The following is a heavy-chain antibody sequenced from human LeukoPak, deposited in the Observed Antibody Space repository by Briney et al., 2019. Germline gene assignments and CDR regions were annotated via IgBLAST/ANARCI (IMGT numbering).Heavy chain of an antibody. CDR3: ARGRGITAAGNFDY. CDR2: INHSGST. D-gene: IGHD6-13*01. J-gene: IGHJ4*02. V-gene: IGHV4-34*01. Sequence: SETLSLTCAVSDGSFSGYYWSWIRQPPGKGLEWIGKINHSGSTNYNPSLKSRVNVAVDTYKNQFSLKLSSVTGADRAVYYCARGRGITAAGNFDYWGQGTLVSVSS. CDR1: DGSFSGYY.